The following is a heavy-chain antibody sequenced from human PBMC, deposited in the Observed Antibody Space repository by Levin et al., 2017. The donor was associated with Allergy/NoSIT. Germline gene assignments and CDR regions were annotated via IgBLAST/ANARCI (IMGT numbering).Heavy chain of an antibody. V-gene: IGHV3-49*03. CDR2: IRSKTYRGTT. J-gene: IGHJ5*02. CDR1: GFNFGDYH. Sequence: GGSLRLSCTASGFNFGDYHVNWFRQAPGKGLEWLGFIRSKTYRGTTDYAASLKGRFTFSRDDSKSIPYLQLHSLKTEDTAVYYCSRARNGRHWGTLAAAGTGWFELWGQGTLVRVSS. CDR3: SRARNGRHWGTLAAAGTGWFEL. D-gene: IGHD6-13*01.